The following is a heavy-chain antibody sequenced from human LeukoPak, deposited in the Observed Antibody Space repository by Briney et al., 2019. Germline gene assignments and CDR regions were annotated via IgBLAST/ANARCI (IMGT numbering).Heavy chain of an antibody. CDR1: GGSISSSSYY. CDR3: ARRQRSSGHRHYYYYYYMDV. V-gene: IGHV4-39*01. D-gene: IGHD6-19*01. Sequence: PSETLSLTCTVSGGSISSSSYYWGWIRQPPGKGLEWIGSIYYSGSTYYNPSLKSRVTISVDTSKNQFSLKLSSVTAADTAVYYCARRQRSSGHRHYYYYYYMDVWGKGTTVTISS. CDR2: IYYSGST. J-gene: IGHJ6*03.